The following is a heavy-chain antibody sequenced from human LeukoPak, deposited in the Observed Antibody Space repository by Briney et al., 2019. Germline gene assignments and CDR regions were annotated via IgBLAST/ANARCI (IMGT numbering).Heavy chain of an antibody. J-gene: IGHJ5*02. D-gene: IGHD2-15*01. CDR3: ARGPVYSP. CDR2: INHSGST. V-gene: IGHV4-34*01. CDR1: GGPFSGYY. Sequence: SETLSLTCAVYGGPFSGYYWSWIRQPPGKGLEWIGEINHSGSTNYNPSLKSRVTISVDTSKNQFSLKLSSVTAADTAVYYCARGPVYSPLGQGTLVTVSS.